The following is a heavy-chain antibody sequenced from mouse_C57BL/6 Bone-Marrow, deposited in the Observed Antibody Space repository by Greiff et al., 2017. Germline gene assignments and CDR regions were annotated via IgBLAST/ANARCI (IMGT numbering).Heavy chain of an antibody. CDR2: IDPENGDT. Sequence: VQLKQSGAELVRPGASVKLSCTASGFNIKDDYMHWVKQRPEQGLEWIGWIDPENGDTEYASKFQGKATITADTSSNTAYLQLSSLTSEDTAVYYCTAYYDYDRGEAMDYGGRGTAVTVSA. J-gene: IGHJ4*01. V-gene: IGHV14-4*01. D-gene: IGHD2-4*01. CDR1: GFNIKDDY. CDR3: TAYYDYDRGEAMDY.